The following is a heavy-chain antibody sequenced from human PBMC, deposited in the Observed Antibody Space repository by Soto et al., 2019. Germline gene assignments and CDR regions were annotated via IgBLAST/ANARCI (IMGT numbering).Heavy chain of an antibody. V-gene: IGHV3-23*01. CDR2: IRGSGGAT. CDR1: GFIFSNYA. CDR3: VKDFRVGYDWTHD. Sequence: DVQLLESGGDLVQPGGSLRLSCAASGFIFSNYAMSWVRQAPGKGLEWVSLIRGSGGATNYADSVKGRFTVSRDNSKNILLLQMNRLRAEDTAVYYCVKDFRVGYDWTHDWGQGTLVTVSS. D-gene: IGHD5-12*01. J-gene: IGHJ4*02.